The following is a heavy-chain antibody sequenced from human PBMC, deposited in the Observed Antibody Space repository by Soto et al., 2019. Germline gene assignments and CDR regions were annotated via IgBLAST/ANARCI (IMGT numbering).Heavy chain of an antibody. D-gene: IGHD2-8*01. V-gene: IGHV5-51*01. J-gene: IGHJ6*03. CDR3: ARPTGVWANHYYSCSTDV. CDR2: IYPGDSDT. CDR1: GYSFTSYW. Sequence: GESLKISCKGSGYSFTSYWIGWVRQMPGKGLEWMGIIYPGDSDTRYSPSFQGQVTISADKSISTAYLQWSSLKASDTALYYCARPTGVWANHYYSCSTDVWGKGITLTVSS.